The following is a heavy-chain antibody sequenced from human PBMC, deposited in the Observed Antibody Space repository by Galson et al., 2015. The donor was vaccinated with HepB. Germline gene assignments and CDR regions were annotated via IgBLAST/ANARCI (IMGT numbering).Heavy chain of an antibody. V-gene: IGHV3-21*01. D-gene: IGHD2/OR15-2a*01. J-gene: IGHJ6*03. CDR2: ISSSSSYI. CDR3: ARGTTSYYYYMDV. Sequence: SLRLSCAASGFTFSSYSMNWVRQAPGKGLEWVSSISSSSSYIYYADSVKGRFTISRDNAKNSLYLQMNSLRAEDTAVYYCARGTTSYYYYMDVWGKGTTVTVSS. CDR1: GFTFSSYS.